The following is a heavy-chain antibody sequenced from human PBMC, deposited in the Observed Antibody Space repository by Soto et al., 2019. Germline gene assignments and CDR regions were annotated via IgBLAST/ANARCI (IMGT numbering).Heavy chain of an antibody. CDR1: GYPFIGYY. Sequence: QVQLVQSGAEVKKPGASVKVSCKASGYPFIGYYMHWVRQAPGQGPEWMGWVSPKTGETHYVQKFQGRVTMTTDTSPTTTYQDPTRLRSDDTAGYYCARRPMGQQPVKGYGMDVWGHGTTVTVSS. CDR3: ARRPMGQQPVKGYGMDV. D-gene: IGHD6-13*01. CDR2: VSPKTGET. V-gene: IGHV1-2*02. J-gene: IGHJ6*02.